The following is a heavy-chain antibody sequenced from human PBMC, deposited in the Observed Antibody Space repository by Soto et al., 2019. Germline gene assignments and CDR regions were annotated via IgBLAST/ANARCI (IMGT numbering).Heavy chain of an antibody. CDR1: GFTFSDYY. CDR3: ASVVVPAAHYYYGMDV. D-gene: IGHD2-2*01. J-gene: IGHJ6*02. CDR2: ISSSGSTI. V-gene: IGHV3-11*04. Sequence: PGGSLRLSCAASGFTFSDYYMSWIRQAPGKGLEWVSYISSSGSTIYYADSVKGRFTISRDNAKNSLYLQMNSLRAEDTAVYYCASVVVPAAHYYYGMDVGGQGTTVTV.